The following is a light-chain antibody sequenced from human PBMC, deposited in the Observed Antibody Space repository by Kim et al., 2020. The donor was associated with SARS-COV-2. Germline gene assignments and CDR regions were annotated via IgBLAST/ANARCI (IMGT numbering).Light chain of an antibody. V-gene: IGKV3-11*01. CDR3: QQRSNWLYT. CDR2: DAS. CDR1: QSVSSY. J-gene: IGKJ2*01. Sequence: EIVLTQSPATLSLSPGERATHSCRASQSVSSYLAWYQQKPGQAPRLLIYDASNRATGIPARFSGSGSGTDFTLTISSLEPEDFAVYYCQQRSNWLYTFGQGTKLEI.